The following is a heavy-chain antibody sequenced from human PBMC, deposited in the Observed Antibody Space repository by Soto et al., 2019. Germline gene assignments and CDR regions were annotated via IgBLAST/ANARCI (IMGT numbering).Heavy chain of an antibody. V-gene: IGHV1-8*01. D-gene: IGHD3-10*01. Sequence: QVQLVQSGAEVKKPGASVRVSCKASGYTFASYNIHWVRQVAGQGLEWVGYMNAHNDDTAYEQKLQGRATMTKDISISTANIELTSQRSEDTAVYFCARGGNLDSWGQGTLGTVSS. CDR3: ARGGNLDS. J-gene: IGHJ4*02. CDR2: MNAHNDDT. CDR1: GYTFASYN.